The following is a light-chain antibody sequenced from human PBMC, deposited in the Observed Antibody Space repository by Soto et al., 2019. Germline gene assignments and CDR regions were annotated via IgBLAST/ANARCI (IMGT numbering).Light chain of an antibody. V-gene: IGLV2-11*01. Sequence: QSALTQPASVSGSPGQSITISCTGTSSDVGGYNYVSWYQQHPGKAPKLMIFDVSHRPSGVPDRFSGSKSGNTASLTISGLQAEDEADYYCCSYGGSYTWVFGGGTKLTVL. J-gene: IGLJ2*01. CDR3: CSYGGSYTWV. CDR1: SSDVGGYNY. CDR2: DVS.